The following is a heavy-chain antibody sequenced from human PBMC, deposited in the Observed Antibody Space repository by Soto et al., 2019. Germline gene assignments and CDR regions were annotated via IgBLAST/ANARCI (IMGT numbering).Heavy chain of an antibody. CDR2: IYYRGSS. J-gene: IGHJ6*02. CDR1: GGSFGNYY. CDR3: ATGLFVPDNYFYYGVDV. D-gene: IGHD2-21*01. Sequence: SETLSLTCTVSGGSFGNYYWSWIRQPPGKGLEWIGYIYYRGSSNYNPSLKSRATISIDTSKHQLALKLSSVTAADSAVYYCATGLFVPDNYFYYGVDVWGHGTAVTVSS. V-gene: IGHV4-59*01.